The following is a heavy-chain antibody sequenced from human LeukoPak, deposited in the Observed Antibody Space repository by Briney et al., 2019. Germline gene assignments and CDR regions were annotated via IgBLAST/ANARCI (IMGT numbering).Heavy chain of an antibody. V-gene: IGHV3-20*04. Sequence: RSGGSLRLSCAASGFTFDDYGMSWVRQAPGKGLEWVSGINWNGGSTGYADSVKGRFTISRDNAKNSLYLQMNSLRAEDTALYYCARDVTMVRGVIGAYFDYWGQGTLVTVSS. CDR3: ARDVTMVRGVIGAYFDY. D-gene: IGHD3-10*01. J-gene: IGHJ4*02. CDR2: INWNGGST. CDR1: GFTFDDYG.